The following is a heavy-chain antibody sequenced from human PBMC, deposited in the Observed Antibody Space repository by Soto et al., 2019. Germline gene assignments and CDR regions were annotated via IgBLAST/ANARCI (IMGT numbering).Heavy chain of an antibody. Sequence: QVHLQQWGAGLLRPSETLSLTCAVYGGSFSGYYWSWIRQPPGKGLEWIGEINHSGSTTYNPSLKIRVIISIDTPMNQFSLKLSSVTAADTAVYYCASSHSLTIFGVFAGPFYYWGQGTPVTVSS. D-gene: IGHD3-3*01. V-gene: IGHV4-34*01. CDR2: INHSGST. CDR1: GGSFSGYY. CDR3: ASSHSLTIFGVFAGPFYY. J-gene: IGHJ4*02.